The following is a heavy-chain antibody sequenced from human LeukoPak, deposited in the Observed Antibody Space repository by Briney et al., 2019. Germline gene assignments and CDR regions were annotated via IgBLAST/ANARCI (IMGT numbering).Heavy chain of an antibody. D-gene: IGHD3-10*01. CDR1: GGSFSGYY. V-gene: IGHV4-34*01. Sequence: SETLSLTCAVYGGSFSGYYWSWIRQPPGKGLEWIGEINHSGSTNYNPSLKSRVTISVDTSKNQFSLKLSSVTAADTAVYYCARRTHYYGSGSYYSHPWGQGTLVTVSS. J-gene: IGHJ5*02. CDR2: INHSGST. CDR3: ARRTHYYGSGSYYSHP.